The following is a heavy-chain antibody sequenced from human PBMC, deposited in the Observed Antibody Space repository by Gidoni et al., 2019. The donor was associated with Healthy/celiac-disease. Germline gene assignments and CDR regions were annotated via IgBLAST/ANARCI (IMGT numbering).Heavy chain of an antibody. V-gene: IGHV3-49*04. CDR3: TRDPKYSSSWYWWFDP. CDR1: GFTFGDYA. CDR2: IRSKAYGGTT. D-gene: IGHD6-13*01. J-gene: IGHJ5*02. Sequence: EVQLVESGGGLVQPGRSLRLSCTASGFTFGDYAMSGVRQAPGKGLEWVGFIRSKAYGGTTEYAASVKGRLTISRDDSKSIAYLQMNSLKTEDTAVYYCTRDPKYSSSWYWWFDPWGQGTLVTVSS.